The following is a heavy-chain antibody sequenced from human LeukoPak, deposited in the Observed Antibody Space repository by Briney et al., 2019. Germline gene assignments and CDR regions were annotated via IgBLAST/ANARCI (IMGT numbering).Heavy chain of an antibody. CDR3: AREGGVVLMVYAPNTGWFDP. D-gene: IGHD2-8*01. V-gene: IGHV1-69*01. Sequence: SVKVSCKASGGTFSSYAISWVRQAPGQGLEWMGGIIPIFGTASYAQKFQGRVTITADESTSTAYMELSSLRSEDTAVYYCAREGGVVLMVYAPNTGWFDPWGQGTLVTVSS. CDR2: IIPIFGTA. J-gene: IGHJ5*02. CDR1: GGTFSSYA.